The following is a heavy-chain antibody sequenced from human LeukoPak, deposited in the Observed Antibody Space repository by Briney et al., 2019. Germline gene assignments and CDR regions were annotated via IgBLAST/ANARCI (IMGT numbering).Heavy chain of an antibody. CDR2: IYHSGST. D-gene: IGHD1-26*01. J-gene: IGHJ3*02. CDR1: GGSISSGGYS. Sequence: SETLSLTCAVSGGSISSGGYSWSWIRQPPGKGLEWIGYIYHSGSTYYNPSLRSRVTISVDRSKNQFSLKLSSVTAADTAVYYCARQSGGDAFDIWGQGTMVTVSS. V-gene: IGHV4-30-2*01. CDR3: ARQSGGDAFDI.